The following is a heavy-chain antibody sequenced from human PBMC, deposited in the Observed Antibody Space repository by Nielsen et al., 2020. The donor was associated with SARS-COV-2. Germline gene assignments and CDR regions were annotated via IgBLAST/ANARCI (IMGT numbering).Heavy chain of an antibody. Sequence: GESLKISCAASGFTFCSYSMNWVRQAPGKGLEWVSSISSSSSYIYYADSVKGRFTISRDNAKNSLYLQMNSLRAEDTAVYYCARGLSGSYPYYFDYWGQGTLVTVSS. CDR1: GFTFCSYS. D-gene: IGHD1-26*01. J-gene: IGHJ4*02. CDR2: ISSSSSYI. V-gene: IGHV3-21*01. CDR3: ARGLSGSYPYYFDY.